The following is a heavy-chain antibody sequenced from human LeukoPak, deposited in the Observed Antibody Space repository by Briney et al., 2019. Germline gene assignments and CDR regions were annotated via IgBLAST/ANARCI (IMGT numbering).Heavy chain of an antibody. CDR3: ARILRLHTPRAFDI. CDR1: GFTFSSYA. D-gene: IGHD5-24*01. Sequence: GGSLRLSCAVSGFTFSSYAMGWVRQAPGKGLEWVAGITYNGDDRNYADSVKGRFTISRDNSKSTLYLQMNSLRAEDTAVYYCARILRLHTPRAFDIWGQGTMVTVSS. V-gene: IGHV3-23*01. CDR2: ITYNGDDR. J-gene: IGHJ3*02.